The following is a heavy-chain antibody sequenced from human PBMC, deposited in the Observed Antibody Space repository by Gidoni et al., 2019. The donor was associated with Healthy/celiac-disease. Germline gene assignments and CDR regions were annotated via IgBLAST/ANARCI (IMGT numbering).Heavy chain of an antibody. CDR3: ARHGQGEYSSSWSLRFWFDP. V-gene: IGHV5-51*01. CDR2: IYPGDSDT. D-gene: IGHD6-13*01. Sequence: EVQLVQSGAEVKKPGESLKISCKGSGYSFPSYWIGWVRQMPGKGLEWMGIIYPGDSDTRYSPSFQGQVTISADKSISTAYLQWSSLKASDTAMYYCARHGQGEYSSSWSLRFWFDPWGQGTLVTVSS. CDR1: GYSFPSYW. J-gene: IGHJ5*02.